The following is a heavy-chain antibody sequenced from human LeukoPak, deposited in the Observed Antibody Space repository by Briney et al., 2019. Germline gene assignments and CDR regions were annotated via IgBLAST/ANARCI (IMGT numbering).Heavy chain of an antibody. CDR3: AKKGGSDWPPRAFDH. J-gene: IGHJ4*02. Sequence: GGSLRLSCAASGFTFSSYGMHWVRQAPGKGLEWVAVIWHDGIYKYYADSVKGRFTISRDNSKNTLYLQMNSLRAEDTAVYYCAKKGGSDWPPRAFDHWGQGTLVTVSS. V-gene: IGHV3-33*06. CDR2: IWHDGIYK. CDR1: GFTFSSYG. D-gene: IGHD6-19*01.